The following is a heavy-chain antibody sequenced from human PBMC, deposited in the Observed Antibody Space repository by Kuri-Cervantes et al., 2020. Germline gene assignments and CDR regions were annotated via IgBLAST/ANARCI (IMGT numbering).Heavy chain of an antibody. CDR1: GFTFSNYN. V-gene: IGHV3-21*01. CDR3: ASSAPVPTIWQVVRGSPIPLDY. J-gene: IGHJ4*02. D-gene: IGHD3-10*01. CDR2: IGSSTTYI. Sequence: GESLKISCAASGFTFSNYNMNWVRQAPGKGLEWVSSIGSSTTYIYYADSVRGRFTISRDNAKKSLCLQMNSLRAEDTAVYYCASSAPVPTIWQVVRGSPIPLDYWGQGTLVTVSS.